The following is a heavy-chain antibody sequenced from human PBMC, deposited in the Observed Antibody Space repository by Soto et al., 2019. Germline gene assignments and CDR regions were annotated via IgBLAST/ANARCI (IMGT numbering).Heavy chain of an antibody. CDR1: GGSFSGYY. CDR3: ARSVTP. Sequence: SETLSLTCAVYGGSFSGYYWSWIRQPPGKGLEWIGEIYYSGSTYYNPSLKSRVTISVDTSKNQFSLKLSSVTAADTAVYYCARSVTPWGQGTLVTVSS. V-gene: IGHV4-34*01. J-gene: IGHJ5*02. CDR2: IYYSGST. D-gene: IGHD3-10*01.